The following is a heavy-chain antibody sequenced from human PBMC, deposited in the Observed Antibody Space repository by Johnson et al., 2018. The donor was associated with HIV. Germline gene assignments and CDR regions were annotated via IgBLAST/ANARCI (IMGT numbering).Heavy chain of an antibody. J-gene: IGHJ3*02. CDR2: ISWDGGST. CDR3: AKSLWALAVADAFDI. D-gene: IGHD6-19*01. Sequence: EVQLVESGGVVVQPGGSLRLSCAASGFTFDDYAMHWVRQAPGKGLEWVGLISWDGGSTYYADSVKGRFTISRDNRKNSLYLQMNSLRAEDTALYYCAKSLWALAVADAFDIWGQGTMVTVS. CDR1: GFTFDDYA. V-gene: IGHV3-43D*03.